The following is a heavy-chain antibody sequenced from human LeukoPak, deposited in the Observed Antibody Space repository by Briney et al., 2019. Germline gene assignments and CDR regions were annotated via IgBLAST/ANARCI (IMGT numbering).Heavy chain of an antibody. V-gene: IGHV6-1*01. CDR3: ARSSGWLDY. CDR1: GDSVSSNSAA. J-gene: IGHJ4*02. CDR2: TYYRSKWYN. D-gene: IGHD6-19*01. Sequence: SQTLSLTCGISGDSVSSNSAAWNWIRQSPSRGLEWLGRTYYRSKWYNAYTLSVRSRITINPDTSKNQFSLQLNSVTPEDTAVYFCARSSGWLDYWGQGTLVTVSS.